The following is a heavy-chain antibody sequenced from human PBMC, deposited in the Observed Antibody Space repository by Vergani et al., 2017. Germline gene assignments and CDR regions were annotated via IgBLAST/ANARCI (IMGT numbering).Heavy chain of an antibody. Sequence: EVQLVESGGGLVKPGGSLRLSCAASGFTFSSYSMIWVRQAPGKGLEWVSSISSSSSYIYYADSVKGRFTISRDNAKNSLYLQMNSLRAEDTAVYYCARGAVVVVAATPNYYYYYGMDVWGQGTTVTVSS. V-gene: IGHV3-21*01. CDR3: ARGAVVVVAATPNYYYYYGMDV. D-gene: IGHD2-15*01. J-gene: IGHJ6*02. CDR1: GFTFSSYS. CDR2: ISSSSSYI.